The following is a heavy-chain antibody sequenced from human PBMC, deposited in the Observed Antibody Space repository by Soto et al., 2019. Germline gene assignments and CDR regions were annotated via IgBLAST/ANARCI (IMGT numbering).Heavy chain of an antibody. CDR2: SRNKDNSYTT. Sequence: GGSLRLSCATSGFTFSDHYMDWVRQAPGKGLEWVGRSRNKDNSYTTEYAASVKGRFAVSRDNSQNSVYLQMNSLKTEDTAVYYCARVLLSRSGGYYTEAFDIWGQGTMVTVSS. CDR1: GFTFSDHY. J-gene: IGHJ3*02. CDR3: ARVLLSRSGGYYTEAFDI. V-gene: IGHV3-72*01. D-gene: IGHD3-10*01.